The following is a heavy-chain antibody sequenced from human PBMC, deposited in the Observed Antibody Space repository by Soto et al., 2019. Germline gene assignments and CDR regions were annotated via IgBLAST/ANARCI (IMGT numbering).Heavy chain of an antibody. CDR3: ARRRRRGMVGATGRAFDY. V-gene: IGHV4-34*01. CDR1: GGSFSGYY. Sequence: QVQLQQWGAGLLKPSETLSLTCAVYGGSFSGYYWSWIRQPPGKGLEWIGEINHSGSTNYNPSLKSRVTISVDTSKNQFSLKLSSVTAADTAVYYCARRRRRGMVGATGRAFDYWGQGTLVTVSS. J-gene: IGHJ4*01. D-gene: IGHD1-26*01. CDR2: INHSGST.